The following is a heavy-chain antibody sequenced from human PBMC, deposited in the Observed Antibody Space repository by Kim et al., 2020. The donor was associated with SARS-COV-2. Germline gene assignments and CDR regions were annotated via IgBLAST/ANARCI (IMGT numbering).Heavy chain of an antibody. Sequence: SETLSLTCTVSDGSISSSSSYYWGWIRQPPGKGLEWIGNIYYTGSPFYSASLKSRVTLSVDTSKNQFSLKLRSVTAADTAVYYCARLRQESPPWYSSGWDGGHWFDPWGQGTLVTVSS. CDR1: DGSISSSSSYY. CDR2: IYYTGSP. CDR3: ARLRQESPPWYSSGWDGGHWFDP. D-gene: IGHD6-19*01. V-gene: IGHV4-39*01. J-gene: IGHJ5*02.